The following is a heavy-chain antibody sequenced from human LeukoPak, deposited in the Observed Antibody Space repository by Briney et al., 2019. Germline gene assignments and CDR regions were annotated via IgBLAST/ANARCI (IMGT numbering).Heavy chain of an antibody. V-gene: IGHV3-30*04. CDR1: GFTFSSYA. D-gene: IGHD3-3*01. J-gene: IGHJ4*02. CDR2: ISYDGSNK. CDR3: ARAGWAYYDFWSGYRIN. Sequence: PGGSLRLSCAASGFTFSSYAMHWVRQAPGKGLEWVAVISYDGSNKYYADSVKGRFTISRDISKNTLYLQMNSLRAEDTAVYYCARAGWAYYDFWSGYRINWGQGTLVTVSS.